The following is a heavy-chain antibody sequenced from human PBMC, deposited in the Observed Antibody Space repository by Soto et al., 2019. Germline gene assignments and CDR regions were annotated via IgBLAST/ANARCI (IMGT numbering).Heavy chain of an antibody. CDR2: IYTSGST. V-gene: IGHV4-4*07. CDR1: GGSISSYY. Sequence: SETLSLTCTVSGGSISSYYWSWIRQPAGKGLEWIGRIYTSGSTNYNPSLKSRVTMSVDTSKNQFSLKLSSVTAADRAVYYCAKSGGHSRIDAFDIWGKGTMVTVS. CDR3: AKSGGHSRIDAFDI. D-gene: IGHD2-15*01. J-gene: IGHJ3*02.